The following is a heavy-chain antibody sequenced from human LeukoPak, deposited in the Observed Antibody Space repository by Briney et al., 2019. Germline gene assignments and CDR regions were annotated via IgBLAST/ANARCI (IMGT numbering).Heavy chain of an antibody. CDR3: ASHYYDNSGYYYDQKYFQH. CDR1: GYTFTGYY. D-gene: IGHD3-22*01. V-gene: IGHV1-2*06. CDR2: INPNSGGT. Sequence: GASVKVSCKASGYTFTGYYMHWVRQAPGQGLEWMGRINPNSGGTNYAQKFQGRVTMTRDTSISTAYMELSRLRSDDTAVYYCASHYYDNSGYYYDQKYFQHWGQGTLVTVSS. J-gene: IGHJ1*01.